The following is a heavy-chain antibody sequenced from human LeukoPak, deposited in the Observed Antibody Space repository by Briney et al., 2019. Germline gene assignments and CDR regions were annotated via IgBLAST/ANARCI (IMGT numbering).Heavy chain of an antibody. CDR2: IRYDGSNK. CDR1: GFTFSSYG. Sequence: PGGSLRLSCAASGFTFSSYGMHWVRQAPGKGLEWVAFIRYDGSNKYYADSVKGRFTISRDNSKNTLYLQMNSLRTEDTAVYYCAKSPLGSSSWYCLDYWGQGTLVTASS. D-gene: IGHD6-13*01. V-gene: IGHV3-30*02. CDR3: AKSPLGSSSWYCLDY. J-gene: IGHJ4*02.